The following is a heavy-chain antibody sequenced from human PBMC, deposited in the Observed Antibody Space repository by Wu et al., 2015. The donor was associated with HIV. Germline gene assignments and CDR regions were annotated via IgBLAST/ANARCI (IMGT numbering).Heavy chain of an antibody. D-gene: IGHD3-16*01. CDR3: ACDYGLGGVVSFDI. V-gene: IGHV1-2*06. Sequence: GQLVQSGGEVKKPGASVKVSCKARAYEFKIYYVHWVRQAPGQSLEWLGLINPSSGVARYAQKFQGRVTMTRDTSISTAYMELSRLRSDDTAVYYCACDYGLGGVVSFDIVGPRDKWSPSLQ. J-gene: IGHJ3*02. CDR2: INPSSGVA. CDR1: AYEFKIYY.